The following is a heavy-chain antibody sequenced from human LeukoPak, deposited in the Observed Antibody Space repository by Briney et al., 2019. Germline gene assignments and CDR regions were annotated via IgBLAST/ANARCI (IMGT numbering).Heavy chain of an antibody. Sequence: GGSLRLSCAASKFAFSSYAMSWVRQAPGKGLEWVSAISGGGGNTYYADSVKGRFTISRDNSKNTLYLKMNSLRAEDTAVYYCGKNRYSGSLSPFDIWGQGTMVTVS. J-gene: IGHJ3*02. CDR2: ISGGGGNT. CDR1: KFAFSSYA. V-gene: IGHV3-23*01. CDR3: GKNRYSGSLSPFDI. D-gene: IGHD1-26*01.